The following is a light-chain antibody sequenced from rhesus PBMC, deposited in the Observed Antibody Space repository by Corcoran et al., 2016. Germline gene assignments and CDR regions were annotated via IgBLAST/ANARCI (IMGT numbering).Light chain of an antibody. CDR2: KAS. CDR1: ENVNNY. Sequence: DIQMTQSPSSLSASVGDRVTITCRASENVNNYLNWYQQKPGKAPKLLIYKASTLQSGVPSRFSGSGSGTEYTFTISSLQPEDVATYYCQHGYGTPYSFGQGTKVEIK. J-gene: IGKJ2*01. V-gene: IGKV1-74*01. CDR3: QHGYGTPYS.